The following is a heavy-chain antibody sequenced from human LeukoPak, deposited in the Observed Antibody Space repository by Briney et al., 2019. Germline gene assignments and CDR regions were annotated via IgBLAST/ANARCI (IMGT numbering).Heavy chain of an antibody. CDR1: GYTFTNYA. V-gene: IGHV1-3*02. CDR3: ARSPGGNARTWLDY. J-gene: IGHJ4*02. Sequence: ASVKVSCKASGYTFTNYALHWVRQAPGQRLEWMGWTNGDTRNTVFSQDFEGRVTITIDTSANTAYMEMNSLRSEDTAVYYCARSPGGNARTWLDYWGQGTLVTVSS. CDR2: TNGDTRNT. D-gene: IGHD4-23*01.